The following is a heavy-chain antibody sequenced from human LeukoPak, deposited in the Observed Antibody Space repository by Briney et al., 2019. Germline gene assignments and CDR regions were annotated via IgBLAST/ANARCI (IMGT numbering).Heavy chain of an antibody. J-gene: IGHJ4*02. CDR2: IWYDGSNK. V-gene: IGHV3-33*01. Sequence: GRSLRLSCAASGFTFSSYGMHWVRQAPGKGLEWVAVIWYDGSNKYYADSVRGRFTVSRDNSKNTLYLQMNSLRAEDTAVYYCARDSFGDITYYFDYWGQGTLVTVSS. CDR1: GFTFSSYG. CDR3: ARDSFGDITYYFDY. D-gene: IGHD4-17*01.